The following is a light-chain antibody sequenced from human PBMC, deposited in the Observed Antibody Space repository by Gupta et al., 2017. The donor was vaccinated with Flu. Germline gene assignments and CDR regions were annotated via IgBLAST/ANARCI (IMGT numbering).Light chain of an antibody. V-gene: IGLV2-14*04. CDR3: SSYKSRSTCGV. CDR1: SSDVGGYND. Sequence: ITISCTGTSSDVGGYNDGSWYQQHPGKAPKLMRYDVSNRPSGVSNRFSGSKSGNTASLTISGLQAEDEAEYYCSSYKSRSTCGVFGGGTKLTVL. J-gene: IGLJ2*01. CDR2: DVS.